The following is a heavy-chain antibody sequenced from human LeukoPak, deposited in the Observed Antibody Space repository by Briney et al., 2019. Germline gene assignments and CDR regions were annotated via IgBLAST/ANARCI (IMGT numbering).Heavy chain of an antibody. Sequence: GGSLRLSCAASGFTFSSYEMSWVRQAPGKGLEWVSYISSSGSTIYSADSVKCRFTISRDSAKNSLYLQMNSLRAEDTAVYYCARAASVDFWSGFAYYYYYMDVWGKGTTVTVSS. V-gene: IGHV3-48*03. J-gene: IGHJ6*03. CDR1: GFTFSSYE. CDR2: ISSSGSTI. D-gene: IGHD3-3*01. CDR3: ARAASVDFWSGFAYYYYYMDV.